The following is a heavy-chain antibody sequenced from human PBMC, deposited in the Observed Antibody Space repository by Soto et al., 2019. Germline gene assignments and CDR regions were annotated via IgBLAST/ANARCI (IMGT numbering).Heavy chain of an antibody. J-gene: IGHJ4*02. V-gene: IGHV3-21*01. CDR3: ARVAVEGSFDY. CDR1: GFTFGRYA. D-gene: IGHD6-19*01. CDR2: LSGSGSST. Sequence: GGSLRLSCAASGFTFGRYAMTWVRQAPGKGLEWVSSLSGSGSSTYYADSVKGRFTISRDNAKNSLYLQMNSLRAEDTAVYYCARVAVEGSFDYWGQGTLVTVSS.